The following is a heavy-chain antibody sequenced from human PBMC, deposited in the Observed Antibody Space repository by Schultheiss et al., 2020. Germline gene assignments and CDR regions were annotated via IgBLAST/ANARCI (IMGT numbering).Heavy chain of an antibody. D-gene: IGHD3-22*01. CDR2: IYYSGST. Sequence: SETLSLTCTVSGGSISSYYWSWIRQPPGKGLEWIGYIYYSGSTYYNPSLKSRVTISVDTSKSPFSLKLSSVTAEDTAVYYCARDQGSSGYWGPIYSYGMDVWGQGTTVTVSS. V-gene: IGHV4-59*12. CDR3: ARDQGSSGYWGPIYSYGMDV. J-gene: IGHJ6*02. CDR1: GGSISSYY.